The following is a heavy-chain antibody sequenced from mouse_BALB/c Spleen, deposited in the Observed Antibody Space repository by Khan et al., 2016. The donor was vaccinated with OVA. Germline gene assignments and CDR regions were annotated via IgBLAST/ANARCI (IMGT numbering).Heavy chain of an antibody. CDR1: GYTFTSNT. Sequence: VQLQESGAELARPGASVRMSCKASGYTFTSNTMHWVKQRPGQGLEWIGYINPRSGYTNYNQNFKDKATLTADKSSSTAYMQLSSLTSEDSAVYYCARRTTGYTMDHWGQGTSVTVSS. CDR2: INPRSGYT. D-gene: IGHD2-14*01. J-gene: IGHJ4*01. V-gene: IGHV1-4*01. CDR3: ARRTTGYTMDH.